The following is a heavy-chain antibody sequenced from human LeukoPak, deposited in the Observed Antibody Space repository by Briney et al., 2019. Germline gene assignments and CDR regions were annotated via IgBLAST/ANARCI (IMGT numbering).Heavy chain of an antibody. V-gene: IGHV1-18*01. J-gene: IGHJ3*02. CDR3: ARRWELYDAFDI. Sequence: ASVKVSCKASGYTFTSYGISWVRQAPGQGLEWMGWISAYNGNTNYAQKLQGRVTMTTGTSTSTAYMELRSLRSDDTAVYYCARRWELYDAFDIWGQGTMVTVSS. CDR2: ISAYNGNT. CDR1: GYTFTSYG. D-gene: IGHD1-26*01.